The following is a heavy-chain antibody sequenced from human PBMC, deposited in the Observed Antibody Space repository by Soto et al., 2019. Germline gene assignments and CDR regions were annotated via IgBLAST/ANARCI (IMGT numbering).Heavy chain of an antibody. CDR3: ARGLRLNGLDTFDI. D-gene: IGHD1-1*01. V-gene: IGHV1-8*01. Sequence: QVQLVQSGAEVKKPGASVKVSCKASGSTFTSYDINWVRQATGQGLEWMGWMNPNSDDTGYAQKFQGRVTMTRNTSKSTAYMELSSLRSEDTAVYYCARGLRLNGLDTFDIWGQGTMVTVSS. J-gene: IGHJ3*02. CDR2: MNPNSDDT. CDR1: GSTFTSYD.